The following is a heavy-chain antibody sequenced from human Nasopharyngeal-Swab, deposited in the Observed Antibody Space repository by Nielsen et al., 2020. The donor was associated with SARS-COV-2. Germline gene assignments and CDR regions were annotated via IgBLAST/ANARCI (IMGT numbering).Heavy chain of an antibody. V-gene: IGHV3-30-3*01. D-gene: IGHD3-22*01. CDR2: ISYDGGNK. CDR3: ASSPLDSSGYYYGLDY. Sequence: GESLKISCAASGFTFSSYAMHWVRQAPGKGLECVAVISYDGGNKYYADSVKGRLTISRDNSKNTLSLQMNSLRAEDTAVYYCASSPLDSSGYYYGLDYWGQGTLVTVSS. J-gene: IGHJ4*02. CDR1: GFTFSSYA.